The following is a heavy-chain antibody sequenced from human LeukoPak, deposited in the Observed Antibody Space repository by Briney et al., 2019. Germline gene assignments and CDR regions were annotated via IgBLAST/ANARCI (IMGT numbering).Heavy chain of an antibody. CDR1: GFTFSSYG. V-gene: IGHV3-30*18. CDR3: AKEPDDTAMVDY. Sequence: GRSLRLSCAASGFTFSSYGMHWVRQAPGKGLEWVAVISYDGSNKYYADSVKGRFTISRDNSKNTLYLQMNSLRAEDTAVYYCAKEPDDTAMVDYWGQGTLVTVSS. D-gene: IGHD5-18*01. J-gene: IGHJ4*02. CDR2: ISYDGSNK.